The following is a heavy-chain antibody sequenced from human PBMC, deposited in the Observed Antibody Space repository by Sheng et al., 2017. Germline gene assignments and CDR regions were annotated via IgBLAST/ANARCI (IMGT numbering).Heavy chain of an antibody. CDR2: IYSGGST. V-gene: IGHV3-66*02. CDR3: ARVYGDYRYYYYYYMDV. Sequence: EVQLVESGGGLVQPGGSLRLSCAASGFTVSSNYMSWVRQAPGKGLEWVSVIYSGGSTYYADSVKGRFTISRDNSKNTLYLQMNSLRAEDTAVYYCARVYGDYRYYYYYYMDVWGKGTTVTVSS. J-gene: IGHJ6*03. CDR1: GFTVSSNY. D-gene: IGHD4-17*01.